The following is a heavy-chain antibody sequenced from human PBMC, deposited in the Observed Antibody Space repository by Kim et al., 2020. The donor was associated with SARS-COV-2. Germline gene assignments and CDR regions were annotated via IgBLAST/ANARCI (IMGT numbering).Heavy chain of an antibody. CDR2: IYYSGST. D-gene: IGHD3-3*01. V-gene: IGHV4-39*01. J-gene: IGHJ6*02. CDR1: GGSISSSSYY. CDR3: ARVTTENYFWSGQGGGYGMDV. Sequence: SETLSLTCTVSGGSISSSSYYWGWIRQPPGKGLEWIGSIYYSGSTYYNPSLKSRVTISVDTSKNQFSLKLSSVTAADTAVYYCARVTTENYFWSGQGGGYGMDVWGQGTTVTVSS.